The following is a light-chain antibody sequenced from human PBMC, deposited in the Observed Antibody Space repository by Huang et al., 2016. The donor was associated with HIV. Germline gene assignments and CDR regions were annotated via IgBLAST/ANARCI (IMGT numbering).Light chain of an antibody. V-gene: IGKV1-39*01. J-gene: IGKJ4*01. CDR2: AAS. Sequence: DIQMTQSPSSLSASVGDRVTITCRASQSITNYLNWYQQKPGKAPKLLIYAASSLQSGVPSRFSGSGSGTDFTLTINSLQPEDFATYYCQQSYSTSFGGGPKVEIK. CDR3: QQSYSTS. CDR1: QSITNY.